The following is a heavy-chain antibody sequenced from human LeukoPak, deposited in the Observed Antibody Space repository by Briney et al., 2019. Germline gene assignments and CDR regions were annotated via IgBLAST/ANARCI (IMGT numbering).Heavy chain of an antibody. D-gene: IGHD2-2*01. CDR3: ARNGGMVGYCSSTSCYDRSFDY. V-gene: IGHV1-3*01. Sequence: ASVKVSCKASGYTFTSYAMHWVRQAPGQRLEWMGWINAGNGNTKYSQKFQGRVTITRDTSASTAYMELSSLRSEDTAVYYCARNGGMVGYCSSTSCYDRSFDYWGQGTLVTVSS. CDR2: INAGNGNT. CDR1: GYTFTSYA. J-gene: IGHJ4*02.